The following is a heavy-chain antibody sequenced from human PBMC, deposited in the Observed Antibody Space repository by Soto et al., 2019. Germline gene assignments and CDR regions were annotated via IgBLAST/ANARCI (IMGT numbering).Heavy chain of an antibody. J-gene: IGHJ6*01. CDR2: IFFTGSA. V-gene: IGHV4-61*01. Sequence: AERLCRTGAVVGGSRRTGTDDWRWIRQPPGKGLEWIGKIFFTGSAHYNPYLRNRVTMSVDTSKDQFSLTLTSVTAADTAVYYCARDGHGMDVWGQGTTVTVS. CDR3: ARDGHGMDV. CDR1: GGSRRTGTDD.